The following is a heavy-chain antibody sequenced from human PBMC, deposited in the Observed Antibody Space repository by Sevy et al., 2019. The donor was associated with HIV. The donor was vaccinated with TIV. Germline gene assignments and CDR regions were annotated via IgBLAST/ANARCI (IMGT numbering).Heavy chain of an antibody. J-gene: IGHJ3*02. CDR2: IIPIFGTA. CDR3: ARDRYAMITFGGVIDMLWSKNAFDI. D-gene: IGHD3-16*02. V-gene: IGHV1-69*13. Sequence: ASVKVSCKASGGTFSSYAISWVRQATGQGLEWMGGIIPIFGTANYAQKFQGRVTITADESTSTAYMELSSLRSEDTAVYYCARDRYAMITFGGVIDMLWSKNAFDIWGQGTMVTVSS. CDR1: GGTFSSYA.